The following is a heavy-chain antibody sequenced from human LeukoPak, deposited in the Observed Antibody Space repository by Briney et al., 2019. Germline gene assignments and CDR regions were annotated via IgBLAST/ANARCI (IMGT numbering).Heavy chain of an antibody. D-gene: IGHD2-15*01. CDR3: ARVSAPQMY. J-gene: IGHJ4*02. V-gene: IGHV1-2*02. Sequence: ASVKVSCKASGYTFSGYCIHWVRQAPGQGLEWMGWINPNSGGTNYAQRFQGRVTMTRDTSISTAYMDLSRLRPDDTAVYYCARVSAPQMYWGQGTLVTVSS. CDR2: INPNSGGT. CDR1: GYTFSGYC.